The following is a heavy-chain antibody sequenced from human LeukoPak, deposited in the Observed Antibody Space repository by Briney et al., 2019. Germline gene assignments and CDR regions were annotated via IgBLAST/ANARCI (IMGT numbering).Heavy chain of an antibody. Sequence: GGSLRLSCAASGFTFSSYAMSWVGQAPGKGVEWFSVISGSAGNTYYADSVKGRFSISRDNSKNTLYLQMNSLRAEDTAVYYCAKSYGDYTLFDYWGQGTLVAVSS. D-gene: IGHD4-17*01. CDR3: AKSYGDYTLFDY. V-gene: IGHV3-23*01. CDR1: GFTFSSYA. J-gene: IGHJ4*02. CDR2: ISGSAGNT.